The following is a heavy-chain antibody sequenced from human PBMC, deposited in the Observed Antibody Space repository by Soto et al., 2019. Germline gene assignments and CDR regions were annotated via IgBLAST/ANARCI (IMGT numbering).Heavy chain of an antibody. CDR2: IYYSGST. J-gene: IGHJ3*02. V-gene: IGHV4-31*03. Sequence: QTLSLTCTVSGGSISSGGYYWSWIRQHPGKGLEWIGYIYYSGSTYYNPSLKSRVTISVDTSKNQFSLKLSSVTAADTAVYYCARLEQQLVLAFDIWGQGTMVTVSS. CDR3: ARLEQQLVLAFDI. D-gene: IGHD6-13*01. CDR1: GGSISSGGYY.